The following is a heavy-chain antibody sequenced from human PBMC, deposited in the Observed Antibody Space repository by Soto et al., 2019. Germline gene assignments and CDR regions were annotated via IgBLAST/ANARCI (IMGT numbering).Heavy chain of an antibody. V-gene: IGHV4-31*03. CDR2: IYYSGST. D-gene: IGHD2-21*02. J-gene: IGHJ6*02. CDR1: GGSISSGGYY. CDR3: ARDLWGYCGTDCYPLDV. Sequence: SETLSLTCTVSGGSISSGGYYWSWIRQHPGKGLEWIGYIYYSGSTYYNQSLKSRVNISIDTSKNQYSLKLSSVTAADTAVYYCARDLWGYCGTDCYPLDVWGQGTTVTVSS.